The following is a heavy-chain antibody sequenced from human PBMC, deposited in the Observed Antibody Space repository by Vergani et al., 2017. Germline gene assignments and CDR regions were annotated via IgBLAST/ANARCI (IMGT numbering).Heavy chain of an antibody. V-gene: IGHV1-69*02. D-gene: IGHD3-22*01. CDR3: AGGAYDSSGYFTKYYYYYGMDV. Sequence: QVQLVQSGAEVKKPGSSVKVSCKASGGTFSSYTISWVRQAPGQGLEWMGRIIPILGIANYAQKFQGRVTITADKSTSTAYMERSSLRSEDTAVYYCAGGAYDSSGYFTKYYYYYGMDVWGQGTTVTVSS. CDR1: GGTFSSYT. J-gene: IGHJ6*02. CDR2: IIPILGIA.